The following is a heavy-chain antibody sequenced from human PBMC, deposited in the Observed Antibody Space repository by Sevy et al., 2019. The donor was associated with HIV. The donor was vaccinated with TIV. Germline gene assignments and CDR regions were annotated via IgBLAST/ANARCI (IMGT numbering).Heavy chain of an antibody. CDR3: ARAPSYSSR. J-gene: IGHJ4*02. V-gene: IGHV3-48*01. D-gene: IGHD6-19*01. Sequence: GSLRLSCAASGFTFSSYSMNWVRQAPGKGLEWVSYISSTGSTIYYADSVKGRFTISRDNAKNSLYLQMNSLRAEDTAVYYCARAPSYSSRWGQGTLVTVSS. CDR1: GFTFSSYS. CDR2: ISSTGSTI.